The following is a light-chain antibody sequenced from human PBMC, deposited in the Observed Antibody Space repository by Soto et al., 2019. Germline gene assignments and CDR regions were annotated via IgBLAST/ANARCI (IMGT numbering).Light chain of an antibody. CDR1: SSNVGAGYD. CDR3: QSYASSLSVV. Sequence: QAVVTQPPSVSGAPGQRVTISCTGSSSNVGAGYDVHWYQQLPGTAPKLLIYVNSNRPSGVPDRFSGSKSGTSASLAIAGLQAEDEADYYCQSYASSLSVVFGGGTKLTVL. J-gene: IGLJ2*01. CDR2: VNS. V-gene: IGLV1-40*01.